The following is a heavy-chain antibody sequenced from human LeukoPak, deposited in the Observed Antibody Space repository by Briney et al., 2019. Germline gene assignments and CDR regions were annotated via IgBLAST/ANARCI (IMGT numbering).Heavy chain of an antibody. J-gene: IGHJ4*02. CDR2: ISYDGSNK. CDR3: AKDPSSGSTSFDY. D-gene: IGHD6-19*01. CDR1: GFTFSSYE. Sequence: PGGSLRLSCAASGFTFSSYEMNWVRQAPGKGLEWVAVISYDGSNKYYADSVKGRFTISRDNSKNTLYLQMNSLRAEDTAVYYCAKDPSSGSTSFDYWGQGTLVTVSS. V-gene: IGHV3-30*18.